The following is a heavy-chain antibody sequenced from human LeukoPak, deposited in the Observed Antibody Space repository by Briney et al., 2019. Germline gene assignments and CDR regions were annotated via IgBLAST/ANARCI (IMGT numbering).Heavy chain of an antibody. CDR3: ARVGLPTTTAGFDP. CDR1: GFTFSSYW. CDR2: INTGGSST. D-gene: IGHD1-26*01. J-gene: IGHJ5*02. Sequence: GGSLRLSCAASGFTFSSYWMHWVRQAPGKGLVWVSRINTGGSSTTYADSVKGRFTISRDNAKNTLYLQMNSLRAEDTAVYYCARVGLPTTTAGFDPWGQGTLVTVSS. V-gene: IGHV3-74*01.